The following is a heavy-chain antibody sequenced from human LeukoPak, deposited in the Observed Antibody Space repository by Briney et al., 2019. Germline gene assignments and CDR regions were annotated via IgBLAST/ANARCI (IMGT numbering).Heavy chain of an antibody. D-gene: IGHD2-8*01. CDR1: GGSINSYY. J-gene: IGHJ4*02. CDR2: IFYTGST. CDR3: ARVIVHGYSDY. V-gene: IGHV4-59*08. Sequence: SETLSLTCTVSGGSINSYYWSWIRQPPEKTLEWIGYIFYTGSTKYNPSLKSRVTISVDTSKNQFSLKLTSVTAADTAVYYCARVIVHGYSDYWGQGALVTVSS.